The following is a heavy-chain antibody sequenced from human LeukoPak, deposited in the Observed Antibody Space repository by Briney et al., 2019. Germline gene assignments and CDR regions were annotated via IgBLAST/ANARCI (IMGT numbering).Heavy chain of an antibody. CDR1: GFTFSSYW. CDR2: INSDGSST. D-gene: IGHD2-15*01. V-gene: IGHV3-74*01. J-gene: IGHJ5*02. CDR3: GRGPYCSGGTCYGGGHWFDP. Sequence: GGSLRLSCAASGFTFSSYWIHRVRQAPGKGLVGVSRINSDGSSTSYADSVKGRFTISRDNAKNTLYLQMNSLRAEDTAVYYCGRGPYCSGGTCYGGGHWFDPWGQGTLVTVSS.